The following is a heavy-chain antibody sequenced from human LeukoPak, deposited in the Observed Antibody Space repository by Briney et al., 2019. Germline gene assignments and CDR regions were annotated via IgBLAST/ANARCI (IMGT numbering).Heavy chain of an antibody. CDR1: GGSFSGYY. CDR2: INHSGST. J-gene: IGHJ6*03. Sequence: PSETLSLTCAVYGGSFSGYYWSWIRQPPGKGLEWIGEINHSGSTNYNPSLKSRVTIPVDTSKNQFSLKLSSVTAADTAVYYCAREGSGRRDYYYYMDVWGKGTTVTVSS. D-gene: IGHD3-10*01. V-gene: IGHV4-34*01. CDR3: AREGSGRRDYYYYMDV.